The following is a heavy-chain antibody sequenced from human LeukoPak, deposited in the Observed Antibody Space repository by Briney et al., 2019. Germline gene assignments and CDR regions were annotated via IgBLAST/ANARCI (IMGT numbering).Heavy chain of an antibody. Sequence: GASVKVSCKASGYTFTSYDINWVRQATGQGLEWMGWMNPNSGNTGYAQKFQGRVTITRNTSISTAYMELSSLRSEDTAVYYCARGLHCSSTSCYTPDYWGQGTLVTVSS. CDR3: ARGLHCSSTSCYTPDY. CDR1: GYTFTSYD. CDR2: MNPNSGNT. D-gene: IGHD2-2*02. J-gene: IGHJ4*02. V-gene: IGHV1-8*03.